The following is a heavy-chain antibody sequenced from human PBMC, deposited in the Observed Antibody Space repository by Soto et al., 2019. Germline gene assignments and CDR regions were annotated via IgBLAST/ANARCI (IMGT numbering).Heavy chain of an antibody. Sequence: GESLKISCKGSGYSFTSYWIGWVRQMPGKGLERMGIIYPGDSDTRYSPSFQGQVTISADKSISTAYLQWSSLKASDTAMYYCARQRVVLTNPSYYDLWSGYYTGGAIGHYYGQDVWAQGTTDPVSS. J-gene: IGHJ6*02. CDR3: ARQRVVLTNPSYYDLWSGYYTGGAIGHYYGQDV. CDR2: IYPGDSDT. CDR1: GYSFTSYW. D-gene: IGHD3-3*01. V-gene: IGHV5-51*01.